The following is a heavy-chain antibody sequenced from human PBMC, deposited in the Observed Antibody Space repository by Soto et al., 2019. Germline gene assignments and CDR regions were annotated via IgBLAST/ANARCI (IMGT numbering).Heavy chain of an antibody. CDR2: ISGSGGST. D-gene: IGHD1-26*01. CDR1: GFTFSSYV. V-gene: IGHV3-23*01. J-gene: IGHJ4*02. CDR3: AKGGVGATTSDY. Sequence: EVQLLESGGGLVQPGGSLRLSCAASGFTFSSYVMSWVRQAPGKGLEWVSAISGSGGSTYYADSVKGRFTISRDNSKNTLYLQMNSLRAEDTAVYYCAKGGVGATTSDYWGQGTLVTVSS.